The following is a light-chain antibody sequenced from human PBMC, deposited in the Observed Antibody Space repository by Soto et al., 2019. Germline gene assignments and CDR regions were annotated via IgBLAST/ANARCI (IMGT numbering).Light chain of an antibody. V-gene: IGKV3-20*01. CDR3: QKFGRSPWK. J-gene: IGKJ1*01. Sequence: EIILTPSPDTLSFSPVERATLSFSASQTVSSNYLAWYQQKPGQAPRLLIYSASNRAAGVPDRFSGSGSGADFSLTISRLEAEDFAVYYCQKFGRSPWKFGQGTKVDI. CDR2: SAS. CDR1: QTVSSNY.